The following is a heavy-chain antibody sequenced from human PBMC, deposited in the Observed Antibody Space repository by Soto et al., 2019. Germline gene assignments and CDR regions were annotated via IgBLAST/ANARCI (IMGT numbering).Heavy chain of an antibody. CDR2: FRYNENT. CDR3: ARLGGYCSSTGCYGYYALDV. D-gene: IGHD2-2*01. CDR1: GGSISSGPYS. Sequence: SETLSLTCTVSGGSISSGPYSWGWIRQTPGEGLEWIGTFRYNENTYYNPSLESRVTISVDTSKNHFSLKVTSATVADTAVYYCARLGGYCSSTGCYGYYALDVWGPGSTVTVSS. V-gene: IGHV4-39*02. J-gene: IGHJ6*02.